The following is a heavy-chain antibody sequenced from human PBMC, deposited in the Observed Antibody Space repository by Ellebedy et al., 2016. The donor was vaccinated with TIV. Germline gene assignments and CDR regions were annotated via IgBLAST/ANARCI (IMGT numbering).Heavy chain of an antibody. CDR2: INPNSGGT. J-gene: IGHJ1*01. CDR1: RYTFTGYY. D-gene: IGHD1-26*01. CDR3: ARDGDSGSYLGPSLYFQH. V-gene: IGHV1-2*04. Sequence: ASVKVSXKASRYTFTGYYMHWVRQAPGQGLEWMGWINPNSGGTNYAQKFQGWVTMTRDTSISTAYMELSRLRSDDTAVYYCARDGDSGSYLGPSLYFQHWGQGTLVTVSS.